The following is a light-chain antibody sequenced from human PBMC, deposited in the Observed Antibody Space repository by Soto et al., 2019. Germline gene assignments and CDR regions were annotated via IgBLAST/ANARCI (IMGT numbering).Light chain of an antibody. V-gene: IGKV3-11*01. J-gene: IGKJ2*01. CDR2: DTS. CDR1: QSVSISS. CDR3: QQRTIWPRVYT. Sequence: EIVLTQSPATLSLSPGERATLSCRASQSVSISSFSWYQQTPGQAHRLLFYDTSTRATGTPARFSGSGSGTDFTLTIPSLEPEDFAVYYCQQRTIWPRVYTFGQGTKVEMK.